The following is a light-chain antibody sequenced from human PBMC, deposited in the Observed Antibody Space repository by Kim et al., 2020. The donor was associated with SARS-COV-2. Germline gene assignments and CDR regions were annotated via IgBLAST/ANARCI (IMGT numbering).Light chain of an antibody. CDR1: HSISSW. J-gene: IGKJ1*01. CDR3: QQYNSYPWT. Sequence: SASVGDRVTITCRASHSISSWLAWYQQKPGKAPKLLIYKASSLESGVPSRFSGSGSGTEFTLTISSLQPDDFATYYCQQYNSYPWTFGQGTKVEI. CDR2: KAS. V-gene: IGKV1-5*03.